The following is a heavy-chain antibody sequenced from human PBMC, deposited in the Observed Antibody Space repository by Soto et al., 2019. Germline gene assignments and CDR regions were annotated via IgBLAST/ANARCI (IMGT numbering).Heavy chain of an antibody. CDR3: ARLRLLWFGELSPRFDP. J-gene: IGHJ5*02. CDR2: IHHSGST. V-gene: IGHV4-30-2*01. D-gene: IGHD3-10*01. CDR1: GGSISSGGYS. Sequence: PSETLSLTCAVSGGSISSGGYSWSWIRQASGKGLEWIAYIHHSGSTYYNPSLKSRVTISPDRSKNRFSLKLSSVTAADTAVYYCARLRLLWFGELSPRFDPWGQGTLVTVSS.